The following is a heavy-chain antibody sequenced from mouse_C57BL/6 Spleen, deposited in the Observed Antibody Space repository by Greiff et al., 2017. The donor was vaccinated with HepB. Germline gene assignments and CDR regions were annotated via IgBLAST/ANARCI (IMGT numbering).Heavy chain of an antibody. CDR3: ARRRSYDYDYAMDY. D-gene: IGHD2-4*01. CDR1: GYTFTDYY. Sequence: EVQLQQSGPELVKPGALVKISCKASGYTFTDYYMNWVKQSPGKSLEWIGDINPNNGGTSYNQKFKGKATLTVDKSSSTAYMELRSLTSEDSAVYYCARRRSYDYDYAMDYWGQGTSVTVSS. CDR2: INPNNGGT. J-gene: IGHJ4*01. V-gene: IGHV1-26*01.